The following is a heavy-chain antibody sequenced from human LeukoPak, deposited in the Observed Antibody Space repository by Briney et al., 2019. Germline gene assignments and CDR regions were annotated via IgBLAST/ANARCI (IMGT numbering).Heavy chain of an antibody. V-gene: IGHV3-30*02. CDR2: IQYDGSHK. D-gene: IGHD1-26*01. J-gene: IGHJ4*02. CDR3: AKDQAGAILYFDY. CDR1: GFTFVSHG. Sequence: GGSLRLSCVVSGFTFVSHGMHWVRQAPGKGLEWVAFIQYDGSHKYYADSVKGRFTISRDNSKNTLYLQMSSLRAEDTALYYCAKDQAGAILYFDYWGQGTLVSASS.